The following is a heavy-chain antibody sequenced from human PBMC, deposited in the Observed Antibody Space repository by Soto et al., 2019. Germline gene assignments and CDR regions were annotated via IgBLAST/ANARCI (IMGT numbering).Heavy chain of an antibody. J-gene: IGHJ4*02. CDR2: INAGNGNT. V-gene: IGHV1-3*01. CDR3: ATDVAATAPG. CDR1: GYTSTSYA. D-gene: IGHD1-26*01. Sequence: ASVKVACKASGYTSTSYAMHWVRQAPGQRLEWMGWINAGNGNTKYSQKFQGRVTMTEDTSTDTAYMELSSLRSEDTAVYYCATDVAATAPGWGQGTLVTVSS.